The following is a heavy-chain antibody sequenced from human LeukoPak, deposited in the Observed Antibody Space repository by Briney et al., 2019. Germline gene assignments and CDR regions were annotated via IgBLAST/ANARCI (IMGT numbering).Heavy chain of an antibody. V-gene: IGHV5-10-1*01. CDR1: GYTFTSYW. CDR2: IDPSDSYT. D-gene: IGHD2-2*01. CDR3: ARHVSQGYCSSTSCYPGTWFDP. J-gene: IGHJ5*02. Sequence: GESLQISCQGSGYTFTSYWISWARQLPGKGLEWMGRIDPSDSYTNYSPSFQGHVTISADKSISTAYLQWSSLKASDTAMYYCARHVSQGYCSSTSCYPGTWFDPWGQGTLVTVSS.